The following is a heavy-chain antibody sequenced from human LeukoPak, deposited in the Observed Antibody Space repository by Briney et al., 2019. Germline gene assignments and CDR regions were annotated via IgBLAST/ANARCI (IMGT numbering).Heavy chain of an antibody. J-gene: IGHJ5*02. V-gene: IGHV1-46*01. Sequence: ASVKVSCKASGYMFINYHVHWVRQAPGQGLEWMGIIDPSGGSTTYAQKFQGRVTMTRDTSTSTVYMELSSLRSEDTAMYYCARDRGLTVTTWIDPWGQGTLVTVSS. CDR3: ARDRGLTVTTWIDP. CDR1: GYMFINYH. CDR2: IDPSGGST. D-gene: IGHD4-11*01.